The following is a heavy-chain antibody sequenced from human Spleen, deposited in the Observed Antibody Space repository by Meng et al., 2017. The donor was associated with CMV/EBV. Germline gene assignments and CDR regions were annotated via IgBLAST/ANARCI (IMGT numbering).Heavy chain of an antibody. CDR3: ARLQHSYGYYYFDY. V-gene: IGHV5-51*01. D-gene: IGHD5-18*01. CDR2: IYPGGSDT. J-gene: IGHJ4*02. Sequence: KGSGGSFNSYWIGWVRQMPGKGLEWMGIIYPGGSDTRYSPSFQGQITMSADKSISTASLQWSSLKASDTAVYYCARLQHSYGYYYFDYWGLGTLVTVSS. CDR1: GGSFNSYW.